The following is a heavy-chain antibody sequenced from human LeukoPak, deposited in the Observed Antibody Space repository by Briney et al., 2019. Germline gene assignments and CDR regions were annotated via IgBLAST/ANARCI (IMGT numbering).Heavy chain of an antibody. J-gene: IGHJ3*02. CDR2: FNPNSGGT. CDR1: GYTFTGYY. V-gene: IGHV1-2*04. CDR3: ATGLYSGYPMGAHDAFDI. Sequence: ASVKVSCKASGYTFTGYYMHWVRQPPGQGLEWMRWFNPNSGGTNYAQKFQGWVAMTRDTSISTAYMELSRLRSDDTAVYYCATGLYSGYPMGAHDAFDIWGQGTMVTVSS. D-gene: IGHD5-12*01.